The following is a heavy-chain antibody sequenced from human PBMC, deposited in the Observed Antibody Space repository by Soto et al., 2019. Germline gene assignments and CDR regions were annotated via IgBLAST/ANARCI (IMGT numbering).Heavy chain of an antibody. J-gene: IGHJ5*02. CDR3: ASPPTGTGFDP. Sequence: QVQLVQSGAEVKKPGSSAKVSCKASGGTFSSYTISWVRQAPGQGLEWMGRIIPILGIANYAQKFQGRVTXTXXKSTSTAYMELSSLRSEDTAVYYCASPPTGTGFDPWGQGTLVTVSS. CDR1: GGTFSSYT. D-gene: IGHD3-10*01. V-gene: IGHV1-69*02. CDR2: IIPILGIA.